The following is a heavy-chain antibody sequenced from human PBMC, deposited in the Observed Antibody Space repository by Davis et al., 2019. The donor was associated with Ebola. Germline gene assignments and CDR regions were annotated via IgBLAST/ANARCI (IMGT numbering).Heavy chain of an antibody. J-gene: IGHJ6*02. Sequence: ASVKVSCKASGYTFTSYDINWVRQATGQGLEWMGWMNPNSGNTGYAQKFQGRVTMTRNTSISTAYMELSSLRSEDTVVYYCARSLSIWSGYYNHYYYYGMDVWGQGTTVTVSS. CDR3: ARSLSIWSGYYNHYYYYGMDV. V-gene: IGHV1-8*01. D-gene: IGHD3-3*01. CDR1: GYTFTSYD. CDR2: MNPNSGNT.